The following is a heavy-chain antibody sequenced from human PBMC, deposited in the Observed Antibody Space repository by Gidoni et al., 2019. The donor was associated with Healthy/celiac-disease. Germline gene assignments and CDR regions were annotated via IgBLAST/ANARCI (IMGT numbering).Heavy chain of an antibody. D-gene: IGHD3-22*01. V-gene: IGHV3-23*01. Sequence: EVQLLESGGGLVQPGVSLRLSCAAYGFTFSSYAMSWVRQAPGKGLAWVSAISGSGGSTYYADSVKGRFTISRDNSKNTLYLQMNSLSAEDTAVYYCAKETYYYDSSGYYDGVFDYWGQGTLVTVSS. CDR2: ISGSGGST. CDR3: AKETYYYDSSGYYDGVFDY. J-gene: IGHJ4*02. CDR1: GFTFSSYA.